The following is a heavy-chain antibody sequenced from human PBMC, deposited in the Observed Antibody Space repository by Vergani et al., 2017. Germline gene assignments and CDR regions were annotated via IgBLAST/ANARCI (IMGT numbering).Heavy chain of an antibody. D-gene: IGHD1-14*01. V-gene: IGHV1-2*02. Sequence: QVQLVQSGAEVKTPGASVKVLCKASGYNFTGYYMHLVRQAPGQGLEWMGWINPNSGGTNYAQKFQGRVTMTRDTSISTAYMELSRLRSDDTAVYYCASSNWNHVRPIYAFDIWGQGTMVTVSS. CDR3: ASSNWNHVRPIYAFDI. CDR1: GYNFTGYY. CDR2: INPNSGGT. J-gene: IGHJ3*02.